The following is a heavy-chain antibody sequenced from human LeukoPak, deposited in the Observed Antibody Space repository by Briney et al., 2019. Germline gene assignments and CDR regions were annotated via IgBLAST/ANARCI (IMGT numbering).Heavy chain of an antibody. CDR1: GFTFSSYA. J-gene: IGHJ4*02. Sequence: GGPLRLSCAASGFTFSSYAMSWVRQAPGKGLEWVSAISGSGGSTYYADSVKGRFTISRDNGKSSLYLQMNSLRVEDTALYYCVRQFASWGQGTLVTVSS. V-gene: IGHV3-23*01. CDR2: ISGSGGST. CDR3: VRQFAS.